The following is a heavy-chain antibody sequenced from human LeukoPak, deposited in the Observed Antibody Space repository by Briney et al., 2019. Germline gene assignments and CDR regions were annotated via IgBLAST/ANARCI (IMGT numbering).Heavy chain of an antibody. Sequence: GGSLRLSCAASGFTFSSYVMHWVRQAPGKGLEWVAVISYDGSNKYYADSVKGRFTISRDNSKNTLYLQMNSLRAEDTAVYYCARDAESGSSWYYYYYYYMDVWGKGTTVTVSS. CDR3: ARDAESGSSWYYYYYYYMDV. V-gene: IGHV3-30*04. D-gene: IGHD6-13*01. J-gene: IGHJ6*03. CDR1: GFTFSSYV. CDR2: ISYDGSNK.